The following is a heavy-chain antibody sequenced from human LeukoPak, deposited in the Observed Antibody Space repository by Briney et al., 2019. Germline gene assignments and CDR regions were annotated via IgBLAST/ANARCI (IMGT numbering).Heavy chain of an antibody. D-gene: IGHD3-22*01. CDR3: ARGGDYYDSYFDY. CDR1: GFTFSSYS. Sequence: GGSLRLSCAASGFTFSSYSMNWVRQAPGKGLEWVSFISSSSSYIYYADSVKGRFTISRDNAKNSLYLQMNSLRAEDTAVYYCARGGDYYDSYFDYWGQGTLVTVSS. J-gene: IGHJ4*02. V-gene: IGHV3-21*01. CDR2: ISSSSSYI.